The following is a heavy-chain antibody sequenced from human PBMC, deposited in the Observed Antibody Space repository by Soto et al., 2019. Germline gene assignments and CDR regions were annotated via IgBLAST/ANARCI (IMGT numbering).Heavy chain of an antibody. D-gene: IGHD1-1*01. CDR2: ITYEGSNK. CDR3: AKARGANNWANYYGLDV. J-gene: IGHJ6*02. CDR1: GFIFANYG. V-gene: IGHV3-30*18. Sequence: GGSLRLSCAASGFIFANYGMHWVRQDPGKGLEWVALITYEGSNKYYADAVKGRFTISRDNAKNMVSLQMDSLRAEDTAVYYCAKARGANNWANYYGLDVWGQGTTGTVS.